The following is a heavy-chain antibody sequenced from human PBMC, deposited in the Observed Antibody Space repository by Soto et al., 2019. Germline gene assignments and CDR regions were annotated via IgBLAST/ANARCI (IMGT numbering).Heavy chain of an antibody. Sequence: QVQLVESGGGVVQPGRSLRLSCAASGFTFSSYGMHWVRQAPGKGLEWVAVISYDGSNKYYADSVKGRFTISRDNSKNPLYLQMNSLRAEETAVYYCAKGLGFDWLFPVGGDFCYWGQGTLVT. V-gene: IGHV3-30*18. CDR2: ISYDGSNK. CDR3: AKGLGFDWLFPVGGDFCY. D-gene: IGHD3-9*01. J-gene: IGHJ4*02. CDR1: GFTFSSYG.